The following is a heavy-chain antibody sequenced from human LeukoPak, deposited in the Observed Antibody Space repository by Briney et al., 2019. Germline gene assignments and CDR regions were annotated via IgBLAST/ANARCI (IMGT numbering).Heavy chain of an antibody. V-gene: IGHV3-23*01. Sequence: GGSLRLSCAASGFTFNIYGMNWVRQAPGKGLEWVSGITGNGGGIYYADSVKGRFTISRDNSKNTLFLQMNSLRAEDTAVYYCAKDSAKKYDDYWGQGTLVTVSS. CDR1: GFTFNIYG. CDR3: AKDSAKKYDDY. D-gene: IGHD2/OR15-2a*01. J-gene: IGHJ4*02. CDR2: ITGNGGGI.